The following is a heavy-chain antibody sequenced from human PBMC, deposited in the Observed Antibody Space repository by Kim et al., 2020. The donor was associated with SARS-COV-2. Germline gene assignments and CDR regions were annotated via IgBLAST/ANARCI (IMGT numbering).Heavy chain of an antibody. D-gene: IGHD1-1*01. V-gene: IGHV3-7*01. CDR3: ISNRDGYNSNHAEYFQH. CDR2: IKQDGSEK. J-gene: IGHJ1*01. CDR1: GFTFSSYW. Sequence: GGSLRLSCAASGFTFSSYWMSWVRQAPGKGLEWVANIKQDGSEKYYVDSVKGRFTISRDNAKNSLYLQMNSLRAEDTAVYYCISNRDGYNSNHAEYFQHWGQGTLVTVSS.